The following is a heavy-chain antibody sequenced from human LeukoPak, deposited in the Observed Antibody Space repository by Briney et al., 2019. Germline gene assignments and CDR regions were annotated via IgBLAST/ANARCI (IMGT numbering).Heavy chain of an antibody. CDR3: ARSLWPEDS. Sequence: PGGSLRLSCAASGFTFTDYYISWVRQAPGKGLEWVASINQDGSTKIYVNSVKGRFTISRANAKESVYLQMDSLPADDPAVYYCARSLWPEDSWGQGTQVTVSS. CDR1: GFTFTDYY. D-gene: IGHD1-14*01. CDR2: INQDGSTK. J-gene: IGHJ4*02. V-gene: IGHV3-7*01.